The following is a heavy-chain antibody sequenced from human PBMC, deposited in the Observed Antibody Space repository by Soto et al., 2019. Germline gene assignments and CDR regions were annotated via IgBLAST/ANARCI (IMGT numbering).Heavy chain of an antibody. CDR3: ASSFPSYSLIDYHYYFLVL. CDR2: INAGNGNT. Sequence: ASVKVSGKASGYTFTSYAMHWVRQAPGQRLEWMGWINAGNGNTKYSQKFQGRVTITRDTSASTAYMELSSLRSEDTAGYYCASSFPSYSLIDYHYYFLVLSGQAAPVTAAS. D-gene: IGHD2-15*01. V-gene: IGHV1-3*01. CDR1: GYTFTSYA. J-gene: IGHJ6*02.